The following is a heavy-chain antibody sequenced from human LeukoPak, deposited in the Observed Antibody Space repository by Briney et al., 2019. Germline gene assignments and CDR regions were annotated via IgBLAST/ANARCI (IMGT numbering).Heavy chain of an antibody. CDR1: GYTLTELS. Sequence: ASVKVSCKVSGYTLTELSMHWVRQAPGKGLEWMGGFDPEDGETIYAQKFQGRVTMTEDTSTGTAYMELSSLRSEDTAVYYCATRAYYYDSSGYRQIFDYWGQGTLVTVSS. V-gene: IGHV1-24*01. CDR2: FDPEDGET. CDR3: ATRAYYYDSSGYRQIFDY. J-gene: IGHJ4*02. D-gene: IGHD3-22*01.